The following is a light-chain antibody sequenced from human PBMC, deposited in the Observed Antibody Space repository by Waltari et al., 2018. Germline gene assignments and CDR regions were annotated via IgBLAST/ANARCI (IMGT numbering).Light chain of an antibody. CDR2: KDS. V-gene: IGLV3-25*03. Sequence: SYERTQPPSVSVSPGQTARITCSGDALPNQYAYWYQQKPGQAPVLVIYKDSERPSGIPERFSGSSSGTTVTLTISGVQAEDEADYYCQSADSSFVVFGGGTKLTVL. J-gene: IGLJ2*01. CDR1: ALPNQY. CDR3: QSADSSFVV.